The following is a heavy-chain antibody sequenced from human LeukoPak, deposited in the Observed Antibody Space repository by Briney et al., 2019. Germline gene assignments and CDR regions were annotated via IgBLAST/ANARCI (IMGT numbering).Heavy chain of an antibody. D-gene: IGHD3-22*01. CDR2: ISSSSSYI. CDR3: ARDRRTGSGYSPNWFDP. V-gene: IGHV3-21*01. Sequence: GGSLRLSCAASGFTFSSYSMNWVRQAPGKGLEWVSSISSSSSYIYYADSVKGRFTISRDNAKNSLYLQMNSLRAEDTAVYYCARDRRTGSGYSPNWFDPWGQGTLVTVSS. CDR1: GFTFSSYS. J-gene: IGHJ5*02.